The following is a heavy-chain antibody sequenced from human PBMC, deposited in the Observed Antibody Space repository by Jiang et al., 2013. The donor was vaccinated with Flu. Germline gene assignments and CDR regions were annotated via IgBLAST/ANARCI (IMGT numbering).Heavy chain of an antibody. CDR2: IYTSGST. CDR3: ARDRVFDP. D-gene: IGHD3-10*01. V-gene: IGHV4-61*02. J-gene: IGHJ5*02. Sequence: GSGLVKPSQTLSLTCTVSGGSISSGSYYWSWIRQPAGKGLEWIGRIYTSGSTNYNPSLKSRVTISVDTSKNQFSLKLSSVTAADTAVYYCARDRVFDPWGQGTLVTVSS. CDR1: GGSISSGSYY.